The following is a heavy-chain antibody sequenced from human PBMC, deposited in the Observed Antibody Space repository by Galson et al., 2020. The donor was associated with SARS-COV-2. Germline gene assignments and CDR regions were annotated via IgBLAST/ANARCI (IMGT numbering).Heavy chain of an antibody. CDR3: ARDGFSAPPASVMDV. D-gene: IGHD3-10*01. Sequence: ASETLSLTCNVSGGSVSSGSYFWSWIRQPPGKGLEYIGYIFYGGSINYNPSLKSRVTISVDTSKNQFSLKLTSVTAADTAVYYCARDGFSAPPASVMDVWDQGTTVTVSS. V-gene: IGHV4-61*01. CDR1: GGSVSSGSYF. CDR2: IFYGGSI. J-gene: IGHJ6*02.